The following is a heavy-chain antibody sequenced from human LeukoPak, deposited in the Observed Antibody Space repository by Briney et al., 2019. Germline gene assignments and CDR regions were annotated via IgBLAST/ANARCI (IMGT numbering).Heavy chain of an antibody. Sequence: PSETLSLTCSVSGDSFSSVTDYWAWIRQPPGKGLEWIASGDYSGGTYYNPSLESRVAISADMSKKQISLKLTSVTGADTAVYYCAGERGEEYSSGWYKTNFDNWGQGIRVTVSS. D-gene: IGHD6-19*01. CDR1: GDSFSSVTDY. V-gene: IGHV4-39*07. J-gene: IGHJ4*02. CDR2: GDYSGGT. CDR3: AGERGEEYSSGWYKTNFDN.